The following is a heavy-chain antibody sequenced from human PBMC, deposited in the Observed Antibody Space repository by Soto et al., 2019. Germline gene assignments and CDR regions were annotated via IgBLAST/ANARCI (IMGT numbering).Heavy chain of an antibody. D-gene: IGHD1-1*01. CDR3: AIIGYNNHVDV. CDR1: GGTFSSYT. Sequence: QVQLVQSGAEVKKPGSSVKVSCNPSGGTFSSYTFSWVRQAPGQGLEWMAGIIPIFRTPSYAQKFQDRVTLPADKSTNTSYMELSSLRSEDTAVYYCAIIGYNNHVDVWGQGTTVTVSS. CDR2: IIPIFRTP. V-gene: IGHV1-69*06. J-gene: IGHJ6*02.